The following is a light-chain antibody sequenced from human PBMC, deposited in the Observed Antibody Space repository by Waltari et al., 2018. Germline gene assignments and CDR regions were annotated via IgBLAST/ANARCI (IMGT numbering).Light chain of an antibody. CDR2: RDD. V-gene: IGLV1-47*01. CDR1: NSNIGRNS. CDR3: AAWDDSLSVSYV. J-gene: IGLJ1*01. Sequence: QSVLTQPPSASGTPGQTVTISCSGTNSNIGRNSVFWYQQLPVTAPKLLIYRDDLRPSGVPDRFSGSKSGTSASLAIRWLRPEDEAYYYCAAWDDSLSVSYVFGSGTKVTV.